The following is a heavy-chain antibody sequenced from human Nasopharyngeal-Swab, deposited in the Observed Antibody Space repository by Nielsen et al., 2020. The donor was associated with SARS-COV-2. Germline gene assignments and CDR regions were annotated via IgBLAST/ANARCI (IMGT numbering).Heavy chain of an antibody. D-gene: IGHD6-13*01. CDR2: IYYSGST. J-gene: IGHJ5*02. Sequence: SETLSLTCTVSGGSISSSSYYWGWIRQPPGKGLEWIGSIYYSGSTYYNPSLKSRVTISVDTSKNQFSLKLSSVTAADTAVYYCARDGDKIAAAGTLGWFDPWGQGTLVTVSS. CDR3: ARDGDKIAAAGTLGWFDP. CDR1: GGSISSSSYY. V-gene: IGHV4-39*02.